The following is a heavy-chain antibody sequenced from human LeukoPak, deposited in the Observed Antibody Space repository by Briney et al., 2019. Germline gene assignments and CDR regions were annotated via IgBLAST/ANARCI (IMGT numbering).Heavy chain of an antibody. CDR2: IYYSGST. D-gene: IGHD5-18*01. CDR1: GGSISSGDYY. Sequence: SQTLSLTCTVSGGSISSGDYYWSWIRQPPGKGLEWIGYIYYSGSTYYNPSLKSRVTISVDTSKNQFSLKLSSATAADTAVYYCAREGHVDTAMARYFQHWGQGTLVTVSS. V-gene: IGHV4-30-4*01. J-gene: IGHJ1*01. CDR3: AREGHVDTAMARYFQH.